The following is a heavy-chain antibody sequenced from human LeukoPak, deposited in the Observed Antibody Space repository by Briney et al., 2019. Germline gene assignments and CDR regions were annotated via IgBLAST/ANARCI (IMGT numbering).Heavy chain of an antibody. V-gene: IGHV3-7*01. CDR2: IKQDGSEK. Sequence: PGGSLRLSCVASGLTFSSFWMSWVRQAPGKGLEWVANIKQDGSEKHYVDSVKGRFTISRDNAKNSLYLQMNSLRAEDTAVYYCARGKLVDTADYWGQGTLVTVSS. J-gene: IGHJ4*02. CDR1: GLTFSSFW. CDR3: ARGKLVDTADY. D-gene: IGHD5-18*01.